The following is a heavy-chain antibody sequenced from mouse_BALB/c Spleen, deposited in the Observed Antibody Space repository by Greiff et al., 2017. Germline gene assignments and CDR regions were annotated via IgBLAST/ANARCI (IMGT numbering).Heavy chain of an antibody. CDR2: IYPGDGST. Sequence: VQLQQSGPELVKPGASVKMSCKASGYTFTSYYIHWVKQRPGQGLEWIGWIYPGDGSTKYNEKFKGKTTLTADKSSSTAYMLLSSLTSEDSAIYFCARRGGNYDYAMDYWGQGTSVTVSS. J-gene: IGHJ4*01. CDR3: ARRGGNYDYAMDY. D-gene: IGHD2-1*01. CDR1: GYTFTSYY. V-gene: IGHV1S56*01.